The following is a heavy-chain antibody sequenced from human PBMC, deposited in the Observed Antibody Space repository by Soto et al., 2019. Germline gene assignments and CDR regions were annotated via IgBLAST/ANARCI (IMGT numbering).Heavy chain of an antibody. D-gene: IGHD2-2*01. CDR2: ISNHGYTT. CDR1: GLSFSSSG. J-gene: IGHJ5*01. CDR3: ERGAQASPIDS. Sequence: PGGSLRLSCAASGLSFSSSGMSWVRQPPGKGLEWVSAISNHGYTTYYADSVKGRFSTSRDNSRDTLYLQMNSLRAEDTAVYYCERGAQASPIDSWGQGTLVTVSS. V-gene: IGHV3-23*01.